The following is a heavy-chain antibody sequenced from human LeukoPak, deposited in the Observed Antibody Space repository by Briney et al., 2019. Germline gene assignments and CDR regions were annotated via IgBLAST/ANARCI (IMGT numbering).Heavy chain of an antibody. CDR2: IYYSGNT. V-gene: IGHV4-59*08. CDR1: GASISSYY. Sequence: SEALSLTCTVSGASISSYYWSWIRQPPGKGLEWIGYIYYSGNTNYNPSLMSRVSISADPSKNQFSLRLSSVTAADTAVYYCASTEDFFESSGYFFNYWGQGSLVTVSS. J-gene: IGHJ4*02. CDR3: ASTEDFFESSGYFFNY. D-gene: IGHD3-22*01.